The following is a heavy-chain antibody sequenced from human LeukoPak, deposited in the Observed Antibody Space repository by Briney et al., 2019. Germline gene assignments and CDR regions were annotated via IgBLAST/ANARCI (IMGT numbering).Heavy chain of an antibody. CDR2: ISYDGSNK. J-gene: IGHJ5*02. D-gene: IGHD6-13*01. V-gene: IGHV3-30-3*01. CDR3: ARDREGSSWYGWFDP. Sequence: PGGSLRLSCAASGFTFSSYAMHWVRQAPGKGLEWVAVISYDGSNKYYADSVKGRFTISRDNAKNSLYLQMNSLRAEDTAVYYCARDREGSSWYGWFDPWGQGTLVTVSS. CDR1: GFTFSSYA.